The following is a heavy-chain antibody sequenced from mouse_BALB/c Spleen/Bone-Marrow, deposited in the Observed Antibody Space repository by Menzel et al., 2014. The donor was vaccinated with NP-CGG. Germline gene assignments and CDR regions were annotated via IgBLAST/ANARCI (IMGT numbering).Heavy chain of an antibody. Sequence: EVKLMESGGGLAQPGGSLKLSCATSGFTFSDYYMYWVRQTPEKRLEWVAYISNGGGSTYYPDTVKGRFTISRDNAKNPLFLQMSRLKSEDTAMYYCARQGIYYGYVPFAYWGQGTLVTVS. V-gene: IGHV5-12*02. CDR3: ARQGIYYGYVPFAY. CDR2: ISNGGGST. CDR1: GFTFSDYY. D-gene: IGHD2-2*01. J-gene: IGHJ3*01.